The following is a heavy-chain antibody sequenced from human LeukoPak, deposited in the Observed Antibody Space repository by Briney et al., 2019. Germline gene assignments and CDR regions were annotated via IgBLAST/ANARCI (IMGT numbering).Heavy chain of an antibody. V-gene: IGHV1-18*01. D-gene: IGHD2-2*01. Sequence: ASVKLSCKASGYSFRSYGISWVRQAPGQGLEWMGWISAYDGNTNYPQKLQGRVTMTTDTSTTTAYMELRSLTSDDTAVYYCARDCSSTSCHGFMDVWGKGTTVTVSS. CDR1: GYSFRSYG. J-gene: IGHJ6*03. CDR3: ARDCSSTSCHGFMDV. CDR2: ISAYDGNT.